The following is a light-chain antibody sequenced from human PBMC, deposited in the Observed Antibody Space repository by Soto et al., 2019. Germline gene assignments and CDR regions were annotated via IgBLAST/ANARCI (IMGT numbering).Light chain of an antibody. CDR2: KAS. J-gene: IGKJ1*01. CDR3: QEYNSYSGT. V-gene: IGKV1-5*03. Sequence: DIQMTQSPSTLSASVGDRVTITCRASQSISSWLAWYQQKPGKAPKLLIYKASSLESGVPSRFGGSGSGTEFTLSISSLQPDDFAIYYCQEYNSYSGTFGPGTKVDI. CDR1: QSISSW.